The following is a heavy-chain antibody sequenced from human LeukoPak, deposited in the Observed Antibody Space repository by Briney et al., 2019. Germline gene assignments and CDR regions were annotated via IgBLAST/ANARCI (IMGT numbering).Heavy chain of an antibody. V-gene: IGHV3-48*03. Sequence: GGSLRLSCAASGFTFSSYEMNWVRQAPGKGRGWVSYISTTGNTIYYTDSVKGRFTISRDNAKKSLYLQMNSLRAEDTAVYYCARIGSYPYYFDYWGQGALVTVSS. D-gene: IGHD5-18*01. J-gene: IGHJ4*02. CDR2: ISTTGNTI. CDR3: ARIGSYPYYFDY. CDR1: GFTFSSYE.